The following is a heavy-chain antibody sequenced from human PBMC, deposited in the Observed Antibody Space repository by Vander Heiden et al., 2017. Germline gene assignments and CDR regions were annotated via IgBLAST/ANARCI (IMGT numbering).Heavy chain of an antibody. CDR3: ARLLVGAALFDY. D-gene: IGHD2-8*02. J-gene: IGHJ4*02. CDR1: GGSVSSGSYY. Sequence: QVQLQESGPGLVKPSETLSLTCSVSGGSVSSGSYYWSWIRQPPGKGLEWIGFIYYSGGTKNTPSLKSRLTISVDTSKNQFSLKLNSVTAADTAVYYCARLLVGAALFDYWGQGTLVTVSS. V-gene: IGHV4-61*01. CDR2: IYYSGGT.